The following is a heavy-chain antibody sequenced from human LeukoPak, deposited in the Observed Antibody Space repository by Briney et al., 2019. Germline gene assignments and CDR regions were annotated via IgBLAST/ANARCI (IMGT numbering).Heavy chain of an antibody. CDR1: GGSISSGDYY. CDR3: ASSPGIWGTAMAFDY. Sequence: SQTLSLTCTVSGGSISSGDYYWSWIHQPPGTGLEWIGYIYYSGSTYYNPSLKSRVTISVDTSKNQFSLKLSSVTAADTAVYYCASSPGIWGTAMAFDYWGQGTLVTVSS. D-gene: IGHD5-18*01. CDR2: IYYSGST. V-gene: IGHV4-30-4*01. J-gene: IGHJ4*02.